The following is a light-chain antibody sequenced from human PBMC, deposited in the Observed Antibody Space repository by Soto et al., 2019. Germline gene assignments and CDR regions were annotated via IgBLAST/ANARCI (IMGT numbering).Light chain of an antibody. J-gene: IGLJ1*01. CDR3: CSYAGTTHV. CDR1: SSDIGGYKY. Sequence: QSALTQPASVSGSPGQSVTISCTGSSSDIGGYKYVSWYQQLPGKAPKLMLYDVNKRPSGVPDRFSGSNSGNTASLTISGLQAEDEADYYCCSYAGTTHVFGIGTKLTVL. V-gene: IGLV2-11*01. CDR2: DVN.